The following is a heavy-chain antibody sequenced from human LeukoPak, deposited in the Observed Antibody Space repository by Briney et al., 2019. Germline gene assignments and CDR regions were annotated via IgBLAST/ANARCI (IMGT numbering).Heavy chain of an antibody. J-gene: IGHJ4*02. V-gene: IGHV6-1*01. CDR1: GDSVSSNSAA. CDR3: ARVLLLGYCSSTSCYGPFDY. CDR2: TYYRSKWYN. Sequence: SQTLSLTCAISGDSVSSNSAAWNWIRQSPSRGLEWLVRTYYRSKWYNDYAVSVKSRITINPDTSKNQFSLQLNSVTPEDTAVYYCARVLLLGYCSSTSCYGPFDYWGQGTLVTVSS. D-gene: IGHD2-2*01.